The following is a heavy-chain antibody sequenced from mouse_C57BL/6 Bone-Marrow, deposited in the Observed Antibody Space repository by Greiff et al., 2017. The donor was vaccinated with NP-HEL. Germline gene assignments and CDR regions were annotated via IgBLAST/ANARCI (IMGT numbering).Heavy chain of an antibody. Sequence: EVMLVESGGGLVQPGGSMKLSCVASGFTFSNYWMNWVRQSPEKGLEWVAQIRLKSDNYATHYAESVKGRFTISRDDSKSSVYLQMNNLRAEDTGIYYCTAITTVRAYWGQGTLVTVSA. D-gene: IGHD1-1*01. CDR1: GFTFSNYW. V-gene: IGHV6-3*01. CDR3: TAITTVRAY. J-gene: IGHJ3*01. CDR2: IRLKSDNYAT.